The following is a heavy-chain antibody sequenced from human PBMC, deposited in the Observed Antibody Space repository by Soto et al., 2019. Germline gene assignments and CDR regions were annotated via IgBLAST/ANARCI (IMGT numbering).Heavy chain of an antibody. CDR3: ARQYSSSWYYFDY. V-gene: IGHV4-31*03. CDR1: GGSISSGGYY. Sequence: QVQLQESGPGLVKSSQTLSLTCTVSGGSISSGGYYWSWIRQHPGKGLEWIGYIYYSGSTYYNPSLKSRVTISVDTSKNQFSLKLSSVTAADTAVYYCARQYSSSWYYFDYWGQGTLVTVSS. J-gene: IGHJ4*02. CDR2: IYYSGST. D-gene: IGHD6-13*01.